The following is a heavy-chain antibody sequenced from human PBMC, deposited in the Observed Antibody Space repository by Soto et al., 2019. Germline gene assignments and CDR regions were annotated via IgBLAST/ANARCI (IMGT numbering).Heavy chain of an antibody. Sequence: GASVKVYCKVSGYTLSELSMHWVRQAPGKGLEWMGGFDPEDGETIYAQKFQGRVTMTEDTSTDTAYMELSSLRSEDTAVYYCATGPCRGGSCYSFRADFDYWGQGTLVTVSS. CDR2: FDPEDGET. CDR1: GYTLSELS. D-gene: IGHD2-15*01. CDR3: ATGPCRGGSCYSFRADFDY. V-gene: IGHV1-24*01. J-gene: IGHJ4*02.